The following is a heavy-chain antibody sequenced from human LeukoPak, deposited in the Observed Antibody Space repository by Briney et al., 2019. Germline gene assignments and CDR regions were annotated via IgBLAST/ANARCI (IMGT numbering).Heavy chain of an antibody. D-gene: IGHD3-10*01. Sequence: ASVKVSCKASGYTFTGYYMHWVRQAPGQGLEWMGWINPNSGGTNYAQKFQGRVTMTRDTSISTAYMELSRLGSDDTAVYYCARTYYYGSGSYPLAPNWFDPWGQGTLVTVSS. CDR1: GYTFTGYY. CDR3: ARTYYYGSGSYPLAPNWFDP. J-gene: IGHJ5*02. V-gene: IGHV1-2*02. CDR2: INPNSGGT.